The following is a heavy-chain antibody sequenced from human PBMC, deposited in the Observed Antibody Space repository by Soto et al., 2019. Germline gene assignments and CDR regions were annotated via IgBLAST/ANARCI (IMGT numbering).Heavy chain of an antibody. J-gene: IGHJ4*02. CDR2: ISYDGSKK. D-gene: IGHD3-10*01. V-gene: IGHV3-30-3*01. CDR1: GFTFSSYA. Sequence: QVQLVESGGGVVQPGRSLRLSCAASGFTFSSYAMHWVRQAPGKGLEWVAVISYDGSKKYYADSVKGRFTISRDNSKNTLYLQMNSLRAEDTAVYYCARDKGFGGSGDYWGQGTLVTVSS. CDR3: ARDKGFGGSGDY.